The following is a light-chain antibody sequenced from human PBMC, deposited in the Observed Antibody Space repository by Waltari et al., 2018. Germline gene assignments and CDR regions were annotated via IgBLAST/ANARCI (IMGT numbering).Light chain of an antibody. V-gene: IGLV1-47*01. CDR3: SSYAGSNNYV. CDR1: SSTIGSNY. CDR2: RNN. J-gene: IGLJ1*01. Sequence: QSVLTQPPSASGTPGQRVTIPCSGSSSTIGSNYVYWYQQLPGTSPKLLIYRNNQRPSGVPDRFSGSKSGTSASLAISGLRSEDEADYYCSSYAGSNNYVFGTGTKVTVL.